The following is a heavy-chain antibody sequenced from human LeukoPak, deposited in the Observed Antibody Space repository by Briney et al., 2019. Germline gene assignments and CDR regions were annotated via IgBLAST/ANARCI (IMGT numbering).Heavy chain of an antibody. J-gene: IGHJ4*02. Sequence: ASVKVSCKASGCTFTGYYMHWVRQAPGQGLERMGWINPNSGGTNYAQKFQGRVTMTRDTSISTAYMELSRLRSDDTAVYYCARAVDYDYVWGSYRYDYWGQGTLVTVSS. V-gene: IGHV1-2*02. D-gene: IGHD3-16*02. CDR3: ARAVDYDYVWGSYRYDY. CDR1: GCTFTGYY. CDR2: INPNSGGT.